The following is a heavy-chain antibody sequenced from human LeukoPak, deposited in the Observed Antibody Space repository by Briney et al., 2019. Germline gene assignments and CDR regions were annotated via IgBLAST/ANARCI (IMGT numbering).Heavy chain of an antibody. V-gene: IGHV4-59*01. CDR1: GGSISSYY. Sequence: SETLSLTCTVSGGSISSYYWSWIRQPPGKGLEWIGYIYYSGSTNYNPSLKSRVTMTRDTSTSTVYMELSSLRSEDTAVYYCARETGRAVAGLVFDYWGQGTLVTVSS. CDR3: ARETGRAVAGLVFDY. CDR2: IYYSGST. J-gene: IGHJ4*02. D-gene: IGHD6-19*01.